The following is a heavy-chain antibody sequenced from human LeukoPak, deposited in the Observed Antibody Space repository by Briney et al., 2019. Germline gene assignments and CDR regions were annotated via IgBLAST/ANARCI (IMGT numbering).Heavy chain of an antibody. CDR2: ISYDGSNK. Sequence: GRSLRLSCAASGFTFSSYGMHWVRQAPGKGLEWVAVISYDGSNKYYADSVKGRFTISRDNSKNTLYLQMNSLRAEDTAVYYCARGEYYYDSSGPDAFDIWGQGTMVTVSS. D-gene: IGHD3-22*01. J-gene: IGHJ3*02. CDR1: GFTFSSYG. V-gene: IGHV3-30*03. CDR3: ARGEYYYDSSGPDAFDI.